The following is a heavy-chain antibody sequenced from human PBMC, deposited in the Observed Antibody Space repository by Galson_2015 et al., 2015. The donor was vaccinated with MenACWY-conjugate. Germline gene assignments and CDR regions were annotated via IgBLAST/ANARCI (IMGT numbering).Heavy chain of an antibody. Sequence: SVKVSCKASGYTFNNYGLSWVRQAPGQGLEWMGYISGYSGDTDYAQKFQGRVIMTRDIFTSTAYMELRSLISDDTAVYYCARGPRSRDYQLDYWGQGTLVTVSS. D-gene: IGHD2-21*01. CDR3: ARGPRSRDYQLDY. CDR1: GYTFNNYG. V-gene: IGHV1-18*01. CDR2: ISGYSGDT. J-gene: IGHJ4*02.